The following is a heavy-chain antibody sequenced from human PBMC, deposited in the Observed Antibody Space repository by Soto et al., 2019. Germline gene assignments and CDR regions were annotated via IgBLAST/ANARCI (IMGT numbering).Heavy chain of an antibody. CDR3: ARGVGSGSYYNQYNWFAP. CDR2: INVYNGNT. D-gene: IGHD3-10*01. Sequence: QVQLVQSGGEVKKPGASVKVSCKASGYTFTNYGISWVRQAPGQGLEWMGWINVYNGNTKYAQKVQGRVTMTTDTSTTTAYMELRSLRSDYTAVYYCARGVGSGSYYNQYNWFAPWGQGTLVTVSS. V-gene: IGHV1-18*01. CDR1: GYTFTNYG. J-gene: IGHJ5*02.